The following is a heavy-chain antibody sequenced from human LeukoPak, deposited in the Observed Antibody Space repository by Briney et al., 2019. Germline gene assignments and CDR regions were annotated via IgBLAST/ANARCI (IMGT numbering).Heavy chain of an antibody. CDR2: ISSSSSYI. CDR3: ACLRGPSDY. V-gene: IGHV3-21*01. D-gene: IGHD4-17*01. CDR1: GFTVSSNG. Sequence: GGSLRLSCAASGFTVSSNGMNWVRQAPGKGLEWGSSISSSSSYIYYADSVKGRFTISRDNIQNSLFLKIHSLTADDTAVYFCACLRGPSDYWGQATLVTVAS. J-gene: IGHJ4*02.